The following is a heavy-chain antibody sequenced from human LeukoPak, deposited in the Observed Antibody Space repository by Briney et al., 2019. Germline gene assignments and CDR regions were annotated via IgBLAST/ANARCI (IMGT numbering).Heavy chain of an antibody. V-gene: IGHV1-18*01. D-gene: IGHD1-26*01. CDR1: GGTFSSYG. J-gene: IGHJ4*02. Sequence: ASVKVSCKASGGTFSSYGISWVRQATGRGLEWMGWISGQTGKTKQAQKFQGRITLTTDSATNTAYMELRSLTSDDTAVYYCARDLAFPGSYGSAEFYFDFWGQGALVTVSS. CDR3: ARDLAFPGSYGSAEFYFDF. CDR2: ISGQTGKT.